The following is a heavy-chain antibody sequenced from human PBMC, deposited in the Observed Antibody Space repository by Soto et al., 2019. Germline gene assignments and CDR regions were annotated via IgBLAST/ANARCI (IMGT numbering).Heavy chain of an antibody. CDR1: GFTFSSYW. V-gene: IGHV3-7*03. Sequence: GGSLRLSCAASGFTFSSYWMSWVRQAPGKGLEWVANIKQDGSEKYYVDSVKGRFTISRDNAKNSLYLQMNSLRAEDTAVYYCARESGYSYGYYYYYYGMDVWGQGTTVTV. CDR3: ARESGYSYGYYYYYYGMDV. CDR2: IKQDGSEK. J-gene: IGHJ6*02. D-gene: IGHD5-18*01.